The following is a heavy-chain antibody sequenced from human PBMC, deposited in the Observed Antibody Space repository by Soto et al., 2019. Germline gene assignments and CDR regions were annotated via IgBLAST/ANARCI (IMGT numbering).Heavy chain of an antibody. CDR3: TRDCSSTRCSTLFDY. D-gene: IGHD2-2*02. Sequence: GGSLRLSCAASGFTFSSYEMNWVRQAPGKGLEWVSYISSSGSTIYYADSVKGRFTISRDNAKNSLYLQINSLRAEDTAVYYCTRDCSSTRCSTLFDYWGQGTRVTVSS. J-gene: IGHJ4*02. V-gene: IGHV3-48*03. CDR2: ISSSGSTI. CDR1: GFTFSSYE.